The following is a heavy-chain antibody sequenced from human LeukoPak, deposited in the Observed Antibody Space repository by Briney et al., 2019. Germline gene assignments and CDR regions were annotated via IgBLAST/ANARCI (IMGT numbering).Heavy chain of an antibody. D-gene: IGHD6-13*01. J-gene: IGHJ3*02. CDR2: INHSGST. Sequence: SETLSLTCAVYGGSFSGYYWSWIRQPPGKGLEWIGEINHSGSTNYNPSLKSRVTMSVDTSKNQFSLKLSSVTAADTAVYYCARRGPYSSSWYFAFDIWGQGTMVTVSS. CDR3: ARRGPYSSSWYFAFDI. V-gene: IGHV4-34*01. CDR1: GGSFSGYY.